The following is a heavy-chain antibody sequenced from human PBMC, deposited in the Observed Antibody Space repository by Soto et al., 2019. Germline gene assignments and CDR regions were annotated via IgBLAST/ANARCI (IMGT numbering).Heavy chain of an antibody. V-gene: IGHV3-21*06. CDR1: GFTFSDYK. D-gene: IGHD1-26*01. CDR2: ISGNSNYI. J-gene: IGHJ4*02. CDR3: AREPVGATKYDF. Sequence: GSLRLSCAASGFTFSDYKMNWVRQAPGKGLEWVSSISGNSNYIYYADSLQGRFTISRDNAKNLLHLQMNSLRAEDTATYYCAREPVGATKYDFWRQGALVTVSS.